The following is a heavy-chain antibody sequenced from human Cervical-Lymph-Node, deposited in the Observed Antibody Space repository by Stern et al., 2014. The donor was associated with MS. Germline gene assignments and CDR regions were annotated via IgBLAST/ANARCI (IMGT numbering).Heavy chain of an antibody. J-gene: IGHJ3*02. Sequence: QVQLQQSGSGLVKPSQTLSLTCAVSGGSISSGGYSWSWIRRPPGKGLEWIGYIYHSGRTYYNPSLKSRVTISVDSSKNQFSLKRSSVTAADTAVYYCARSSTVTPNAFDIWGQGTMVTVSS. CDR3: ARSSTVTPNAFDI. CDR2: IYHSGRT. D-gene: IGHD4-17*01. CDR1: GGSISSGGYS. V-gene: IGHV4-30-2*01.